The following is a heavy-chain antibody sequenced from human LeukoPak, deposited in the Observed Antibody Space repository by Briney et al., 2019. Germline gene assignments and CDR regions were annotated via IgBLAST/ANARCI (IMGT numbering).Heavy chain of an antibody. V-gene: IGHV1-18*01. CDR2: ISAYNGNT. CDR1: GYTFTSYS. Sequence: ASVKVSCKASGYTFTSYSISWVRQAPGQGLEWMGWISAYNGNTNYAQKLQGRVTMTTDTSTSTAYMELRSLRSDDTAVYYCARAGAAAATTSFDYWGQGTLVTVSS. CDR3: ARAGAAAATTSFDY. D-gene: IGHD6-13*01. J-gene: IGHJ4*02.